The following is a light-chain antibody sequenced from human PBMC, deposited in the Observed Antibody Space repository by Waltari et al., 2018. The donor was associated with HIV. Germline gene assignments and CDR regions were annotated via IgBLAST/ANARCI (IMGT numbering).Light chain of an antibody. V-gene: IGLV1-40*01. CDR3: QSYDSSLSGSYV. Sequence: QSVLPQPPSVSAAPGQRVTISSPGTSSNIGARYDALSYQQLPGTAPKLLIYDNSNRPSGVPDRFSGSKSGTSASLAITGLQAEDEADYYCQSYDSSLSGSYVFGTGTKVTVL. CDR1: SSNIGARYD. CDR2: DNS. J-gene: IGLJ1*01.